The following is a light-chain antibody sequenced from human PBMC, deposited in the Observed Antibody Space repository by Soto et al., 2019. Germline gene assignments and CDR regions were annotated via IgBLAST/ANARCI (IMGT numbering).Light chain of an antibody. J-gene: IGKJ1*01. CDR3: HHYSSSSLT. Sequence: EIVLTQSPGTLSLSPGERATLSCRASQSVSSSYLTWYQQKPGQAPRLLIYGASSRATGIPDRFSGSGSGTDFTLTISRLEPEDFAVYYCHHYSSSSLTFGQGTKVEIK. CDR2: GAS. V-gene: IGKV3-20*01. CDR1: QSVSSSY.